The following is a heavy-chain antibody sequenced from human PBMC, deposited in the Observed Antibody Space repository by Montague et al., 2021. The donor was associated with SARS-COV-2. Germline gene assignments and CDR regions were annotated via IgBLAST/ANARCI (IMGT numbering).Heavy chain of an antibody. CDR3: AGDRGRFWHFDL. D-gene: IGHD5-12*01. CDR2: IYYSGST. CDR1: GGSISSYY. Sequence: SETLSLTCTVSGGSISSYYWNWIRQSPGKGLEWIGYIYYSGSTNXNPSFKSRVTMLVDMSKRQMSLRLNSVTAADTAVYYCAGDRGRFWHFDLWGRGTLVTVSS. V-gene: IGHV4-59*01. J-gene: IGHJ2*01.